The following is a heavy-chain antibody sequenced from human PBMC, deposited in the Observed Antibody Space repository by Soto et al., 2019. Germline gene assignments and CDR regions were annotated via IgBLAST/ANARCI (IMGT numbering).Heavy chain of an antibody. J-gene: IGHJ5*02. Sequence: SGITFSSYAINSVRPAPGKGLEWVSSITGSGDNTYYADSVKGRFTISRDNSKNTLFLQMNSLRAEDTAVYYCAKDRAAVAPRVRFDPWGQGTLVTVSS. V-gene: IGHV3-23*01. CDR1: GITFSSYA. CDR2: ITGSGDNT. CDR3: AKDRAAVAPRVRFDP. D-gene: IGHD6-19*01.